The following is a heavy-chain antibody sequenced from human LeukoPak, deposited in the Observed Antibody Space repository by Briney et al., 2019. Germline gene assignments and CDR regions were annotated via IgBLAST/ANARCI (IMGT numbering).Heavy chain of an antibody. J-gene: IGHJ6*02. CDR3: ASGHYYCSSTSCYDFYGMDV. CDR1: GGTFSSYA. Sequence: SVNVSCKSSGGTFSSYAISWVRQAPGQGLAWMGRIIPILGIANYAQKFQGRVTITADKSTSTAYMELSSLRSEDTAVYYCASGHYYCSSTSCYDFYGMDVWGQGTTVTVSS. CDR2: IIPILGIA. V-gene: IGHV1-69*04. D-gene: IGHD2-2*01.